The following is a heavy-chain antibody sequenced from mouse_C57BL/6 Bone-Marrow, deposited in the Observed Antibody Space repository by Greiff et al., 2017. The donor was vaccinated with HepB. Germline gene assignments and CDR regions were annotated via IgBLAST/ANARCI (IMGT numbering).Heavy chain of an antibody. CDR3: ARGITTVVATNGWYFDV. CDR2: ISYSGST. V-gene: IGHV3-1*01. Sequence: DVQLVESGPGMVKPSQSLSLTCTVTGYSITSGYDWHWIRHFPGNKLEWMGYISYSGSTNYNPSLKSRISITHDTSKNHFFLKLNSVTTEDTATYYCARGITTVVATNGWYFDVWGTGTTVTVSS. D-gene: IGHD1-1*01. J-gene: IGHJ1*03. CDR1: GYSITSGYD.